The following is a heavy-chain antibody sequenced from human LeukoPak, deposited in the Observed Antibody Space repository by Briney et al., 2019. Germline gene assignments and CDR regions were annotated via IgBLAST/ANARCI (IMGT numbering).Heavy chain of an antibody. CDR2: IYYSGST. D-gene: IGHD5-12*01. CDR3: ARGGATIVDYYYYMDV. Sequence: SSETLSLTCTVSGGSISSGDYYWSWIRQPPGKGLEWIGYIYYSGSTYYNPSLKSRVTISVDTSKNQFSLKLSSVTAADTAVYYCARGGATIVDYYYYMDVWGKGTTVTVPS. CDR1: GGSISSGDYY. J-gene: IGHJ6*03. V-gene: IGHV4-30-4*08.